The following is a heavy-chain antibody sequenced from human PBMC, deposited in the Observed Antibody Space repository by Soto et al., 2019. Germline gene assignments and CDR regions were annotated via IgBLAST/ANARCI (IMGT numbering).Heavy chain of an antibody. V-gene: IGHV3-30*04. Sequence: GGSLRLSCAASGLSFSHYAMHWVRQPPGKGLEWVALISYDGENQYFTDSVRGRFTISRDNSKTAVYLEMNNLRLDDTATYYCVSPHSESSNAFDLWGQGTLVTVSS. CDR2: ISYDGENQ. J-gene: IGHJ5*02. D-gene: IGHD3-10*01. CDR3: VSPHSESSNAFDL. CDR1: GLSFSHYA.